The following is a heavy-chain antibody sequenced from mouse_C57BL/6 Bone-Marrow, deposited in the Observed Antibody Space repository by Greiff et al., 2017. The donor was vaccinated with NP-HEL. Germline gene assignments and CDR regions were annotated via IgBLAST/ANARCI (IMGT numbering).Heavy chain of an antibody. CDR2: INPSSGYT. V-gene: IGHV1-4*01. D-gene: IGHD2-12*01. CDR1: GYTFTSYT. Sequence: QVQLKESGAELARPGAPVKMSCKASGYTFTSYTMHWVKQRPGQGLEWIGYINPSSGYTKYNQKFKDKATLTAAKSSSTAYMQLSSLTSEDSAVYYCARRRRRRHYYAMDYWGQGTSVTVSS. CDR3: ARRRRRRHYYAMDY. J-gene: IGHJ4*01.